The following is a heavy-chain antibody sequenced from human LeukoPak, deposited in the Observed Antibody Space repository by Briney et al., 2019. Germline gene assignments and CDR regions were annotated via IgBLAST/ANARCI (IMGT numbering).Heavy chain of an antibody. CDR3: ASTNYFDSRGYYFDY. CDR2: ISGSGGST. Sequence: GGSLRLSCAASGFTFSSYAMSWVRQAPGKGLEWVSVISGSGGSTYYADSVKGRFTISRDNSKATLYLQMNSLRADDTAVYYCASTNYFDSRGYYFDYWGQGTLVTVSA. CDR1: GFTFSSYA. V-gene: IGHV3-23*01. D-gene: IGHD3-22*01. J-gene: IGHJ4*02.